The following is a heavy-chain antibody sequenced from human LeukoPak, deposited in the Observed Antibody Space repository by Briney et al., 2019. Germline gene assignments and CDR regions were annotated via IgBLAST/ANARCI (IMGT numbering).Heavy chain of an antibody. J-gene: IGHJ4*02. CDR3: ARSLISSSWYRSDY. CDR2: INPNSGGT. CDR1: GYTFTGYY. V-gene: IGHV1-2*02. Sequence: ASVKVSCKASGYTFTGYYMHWVRQAPGQGLEWMGWINPNSGGTDYAQKFLGRVTMTRDTSISTAYIKLDSLRFDDTAVYYCARSLISSSWYRSDYWGQGTPVTVSS. D-gene: IGHD6-13*01.